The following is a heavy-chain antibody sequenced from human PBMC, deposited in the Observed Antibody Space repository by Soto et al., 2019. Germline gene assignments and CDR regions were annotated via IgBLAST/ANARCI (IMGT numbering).Heavy chain of an antibody. Sequence: PGGSLRLSCAASGFTFSSYAMSWVCQAAGKGLEWVSDISGSGGTTYYADSVKGRFTISRDSSKNTLYLQMNSLRAEDTAVYYCAKGRAPFLGRGMDVWGQGTTDTVSS. CDR3: AKGRAPFLGRGMDV. V-gene: IGHV3-23*01. J-gene: IGHJ6*02. CDR2: ISGSGGTT. CDR1: GFTFSSYA.